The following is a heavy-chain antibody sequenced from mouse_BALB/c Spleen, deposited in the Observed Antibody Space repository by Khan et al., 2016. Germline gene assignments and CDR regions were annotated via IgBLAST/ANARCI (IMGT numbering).Heavy chain of an antibody. J-gene: IGHJ2*01. V-gene: IGHV14-3*02. D-gene: IGHD2-3*01. Sequence: VQLKQSGAELVKPGASVKLSCTASGLNIKDTYMHWVKQRPEQGLEWIGRIDPANGNTKYDPKFQGKATITADTSSNTAYLQLSSLTSEDTAVYYGAPIYDGYYYYWGQGTTLTVSS. CDR2: IDPANGNT. CDR3: APIYDGYYYY. CDR1: GLNIKDTY.